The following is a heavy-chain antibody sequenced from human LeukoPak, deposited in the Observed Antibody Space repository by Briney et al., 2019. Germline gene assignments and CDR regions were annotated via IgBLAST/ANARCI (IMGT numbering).Heavy chain of an antibody. CDR3: ASMRAYSSSWYSRRWFDP. Sequence: SETPSLTCAVYGGSFSGYYWSWIRQPPGKGLEWIGEINHSGSTNYNPSLKSRVTISVDTSKNQFSLKLSSVTAADTAVYYCASMRAYSSSWYSRRWFDPWGQGTLVTVSS. V-gene: IGHV4-34*01. J-gene: IGHJ5*02. D-gene: IGHD6-13*01. CDR1: GGSFSGYY. CDR2: INHSGST.